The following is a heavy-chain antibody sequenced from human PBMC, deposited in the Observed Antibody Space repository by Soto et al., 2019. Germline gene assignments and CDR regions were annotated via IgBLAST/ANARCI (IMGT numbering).Heavy chain of an antibody. J-gene: IGHJ4*02. CDR1: GFTFSSYW. CDR2: INSDGSST. CDR3: ARTSLVVAAATREDY. Sequence: EVQLVDSGGALVQPGGSLRLSCAASGFTFSSYWMHWVRQAPGRGLVWVSRINSDGSSTSYTGSVKGRFTISRDNAKNTLYLQMNSLRAEDTAVYYCARTSLVVAAATREDYWGQGTLVTVSS. D-gene: IGHD2-15*01. V-gene: IGHV3-74*01.